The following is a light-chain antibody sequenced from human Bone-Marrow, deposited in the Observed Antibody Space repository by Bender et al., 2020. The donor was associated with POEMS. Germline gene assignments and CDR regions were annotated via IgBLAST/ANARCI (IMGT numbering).Light chain of an antibody. CDR2: DVN. CDR1: SSDVGNYNL. Sequence: QSALTQPASVSGSPGQSITISCAGTSSDVGNYNLVSWYRHHPGKAPKVIIYDVNKRPSGVSDRFSGSKSGNTASLTISGLLAEDEADYYCSSYTTGTTFVFGTGTMVTVL. J-gene: IGLJ1*01. V-gene: IGLV2-14*02. CDR3: SSYTTGTTFV.